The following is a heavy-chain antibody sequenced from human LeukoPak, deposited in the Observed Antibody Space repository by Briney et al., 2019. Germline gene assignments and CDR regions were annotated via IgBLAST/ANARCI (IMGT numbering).Heavy chain of an antibody. CDR2: ISSSSSYI. D-gene: IGHD6-13*01. CDR1: GFTFSSYS. J-gene: IGHJ6*02. CDR3: ARDLIIAAAGFDYYGMDV. Sequence: GGSRRLSCAASGFTFSSYSMNWVRQAPGKGLEWVSSISSSSSYIYYADSVKGRFTISRDNAKNSLYLQMNSLRAEDTAVYYCARDLIIAAAGFDYYGMDVWGQGTTVTVSS. V-gene: IGHV3-21*01.